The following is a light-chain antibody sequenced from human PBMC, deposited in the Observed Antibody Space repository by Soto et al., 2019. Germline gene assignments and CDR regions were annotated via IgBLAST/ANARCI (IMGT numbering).Light chain of an antibody. V-gene: IGLV1-40*01. CDR2: ANS. Sequence: QSVLTQPPSVSGAPGQRVTISCTGSNSNIGAGYDVHWYQQLPGTAPKLLIYANSNRPSRVPDRFSGSNSGTSASLAITGLQAEDEAEYYCQYYDRRVSARVFGGGTKLPVL. J-gene: IGLJ3*02. CDR1: NSNIGAGYD. CDR3: QYYDRRVSARV.